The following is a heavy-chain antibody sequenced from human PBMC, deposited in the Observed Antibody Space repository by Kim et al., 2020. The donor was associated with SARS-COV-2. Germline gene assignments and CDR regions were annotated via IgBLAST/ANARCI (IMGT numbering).Heavy chain of an antibody. CDR2: INHSGST. D-gene: IGHD3-9*01. CDR1: GGSFSGYY. CDR3: ARGRPRYLVTGYPDTRSSWFCP. V-gene: IGHV4-34*01. J-gene: IGHJ5*02. Sequence: SETLSLTCAVYGGSFSGYYWSWIRQPPGKGLEWIGEINHSGSTNYNPSLKSRVTISVDTSKNQFSLKLSSMTAADTAVYYCARGRPRYLVTGYPDTRSSWFCPCGEETLLSVSS.